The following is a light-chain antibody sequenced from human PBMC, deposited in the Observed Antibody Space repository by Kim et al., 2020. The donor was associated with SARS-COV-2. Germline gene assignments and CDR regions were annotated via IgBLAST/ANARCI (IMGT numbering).Light chain of an antibody. CDR1: SSDVGSYNL. CDR3: SSYAGSRGYV. V-gene: IGLV2-23*01. CDR2: EGS. Sequence: GQSNTVSCTGTSSDVGSYNLVSWYQQHPDKAPKLMIYEGSKRPSGVSYRFSGSKSGNTASLTISGLQAEDEADYYCSSYAGSRGYVFGSGTKVTVL. J-gene: IGLJ1*01.